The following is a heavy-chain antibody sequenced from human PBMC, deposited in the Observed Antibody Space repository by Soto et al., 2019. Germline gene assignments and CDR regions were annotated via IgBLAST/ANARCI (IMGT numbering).Heavy chain of an antibody. CDR2: IYSGGST. CDR1: GFTVSSNY. V-gene: IGHV3-53*01. J-gene: IGHJ6*02. D-gene: IGHD2-15*01. Sequence: EVQLVESGGGLIQPGGSLRLSCAASGFTVSSNYMSWVRQAPGKGLEWVSVIYSGGSTYYADSVKGRFTISRDNSKNTLYLQMNSLRAEDTAVYYCARDGRGYCSGGSCYSLYYYYGMDVWGQGTTVTVSS. CDR3: ARDGRGYCSGGSCYSLYYYYGMDV.